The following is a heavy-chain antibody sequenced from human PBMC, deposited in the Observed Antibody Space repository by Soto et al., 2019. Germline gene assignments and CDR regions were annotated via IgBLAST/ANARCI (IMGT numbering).Heavy chain of an antibody. V-gene: IGHV3-23*01. J-gene: IGHJ4*02. CDR3: AKDRTSSAGNDY. D-gene: IGHD6-13*01. CDR2: ISGSGGST. CDR1: WFNFVSHA. Sequence: GALRLPCAASWFNFVSHAMSRVRQAPGKGLEWVSAISGSGGSTYYADSVKGRFTISRDNSKNTLYLQMNSLRAEDTAVYYCAKDRTSSAGNDYWGQGTLVTVSS.